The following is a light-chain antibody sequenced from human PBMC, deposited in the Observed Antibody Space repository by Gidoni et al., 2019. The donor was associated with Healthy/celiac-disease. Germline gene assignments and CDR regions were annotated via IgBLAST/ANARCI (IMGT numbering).Light chain of an antibody. CDR1: QSVLYSSNNKNY. V-gene: IGKV4-1*01. J-gene: IGKJ1*01. Sequence: DIVMTQSPDSLAVSLGERATINCKSSQSVLYSSNNKNYLAWYQQKPGQPPKLLIYWASTRESGVPDRFIGSGSGTDFTLTIRSLQAEDVAVYYCQQYYSTPRTFGQGTKVEIK. CDR3: QQYYSTPRT. CDR2: WAS.